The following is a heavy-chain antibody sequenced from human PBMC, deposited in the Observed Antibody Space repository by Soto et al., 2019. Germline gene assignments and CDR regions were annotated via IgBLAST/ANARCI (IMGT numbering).Heavy chain of an antibody. CDR1: GYTFTSYG. J-gene: IGHJ4*02. V-gene: IGHV1-18*01. CDR3: AGAYTWVSGWYSWDFDY. Sequence: QVQLVQSGAEVKKPGASVKVSCKASGYTFTSYGISWVRQAPGQGLEWMGWISAYNGNTNYAQKLQGRVTMTTDTSTRTAYMELRSLRSDDTAVYYWAGAYTWVSGWYSWDFDYWGQGTLVTVSS. D-gene: IGHD6-19*01. CDR2: ISAYNGNT.